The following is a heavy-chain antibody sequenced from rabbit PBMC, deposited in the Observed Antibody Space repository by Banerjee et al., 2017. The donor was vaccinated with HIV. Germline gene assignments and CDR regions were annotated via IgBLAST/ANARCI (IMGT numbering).Heavy chain of an antibody. J-gene: IGHJ4*01. V-gene: IGHV1S45*01. CDR1: GFSFSGGYW. CDR2: VYGGGTGST. Sequence: QEQLEESGGDLVKPEGSLTLTCTASGFSFSGGYWICWVRQAPGKGLEWIACVYGGGTGSTAYASWAKGRFTISKTSSTTVTLQMTSLTAADTATYFCARDGTSSSGYVFNLWGQGTLVTVS. D-gene: IGHD1-1*01. CDR3: ARDGTSSSGYVFNL.